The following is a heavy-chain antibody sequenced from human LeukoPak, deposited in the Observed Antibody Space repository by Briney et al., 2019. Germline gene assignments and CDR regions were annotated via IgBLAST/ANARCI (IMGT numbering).Heavy chain of an antibody. D-gene: IGHD1-26*01. J-gene: IGHJ4*02. Sequence: GRSLRLSCAASGFTFSSYATHWVRQAPGKGLEWVAVISYDGSNKYYADSVKGRFTISRDNSKNTLYLQMNSLRAEDTAVYYCARDLTSGSLFDYWGQGTLVTVSS. CDR3: ARDLTSGSLFDY. CDR1: GFTFSSYA. CDR2: ISYDGSNK. V-gene: IGHV3-30-3*01.